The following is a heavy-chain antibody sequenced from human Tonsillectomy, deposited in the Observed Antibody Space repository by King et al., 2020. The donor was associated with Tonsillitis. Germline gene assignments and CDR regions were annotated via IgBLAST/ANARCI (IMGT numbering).Heavy chain of an antibody. CDR3: ARDWGPSYYYDSSGSPVFDP. Sequence: QLVESGGGVVQPGRSLRLSCAASGFTFSSYAMHWVRQAPGKGLEWVAVISYDGSNKYYADSVKGRFTISRDNSKNTLYLQMNSLRAEDTAVYYCARDWGPSYYYDSSGSPVFDPWGQGTLVTVSS. D-gene: IGHD3-22*01. J-gene: IGHJ5*02. V-gene: IGHV3-30*04. CDR2: ISYDGSNK. CDR1: GFTFSSYA.